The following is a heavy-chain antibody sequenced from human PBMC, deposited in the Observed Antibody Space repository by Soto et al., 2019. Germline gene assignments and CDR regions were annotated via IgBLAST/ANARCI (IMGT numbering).Heavy chain of an antibody. CDR2: ISYDGSNK. CDR3: AAGYSSGWKLNSFDY. CDR1: GFTFSCYG. J-gene: IGHJ4*02. Sequence: PGGSLRLSCAASGFTFSCYGMHWVRQAPGKGLEWVAVISYDGSNKYYADSVKGRFTISRDNSKNTLYLQMNSLRAEDTAVYYCAAGYSSGWKLNSFDYWGQGTLVTVSS. D-gene: IGHD6-19*01. V-gene: IGHV3-30*03.